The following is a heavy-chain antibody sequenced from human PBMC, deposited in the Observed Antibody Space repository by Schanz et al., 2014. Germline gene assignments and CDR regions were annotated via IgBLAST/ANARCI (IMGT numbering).Heavy chain of an antibody. CDR2: IWNNGVTK. D-gene: IGHD3-10*01. V-gene: IGHV3-33*01. CDR3: ARDFDDRRGYGSGYCLGDCMDV. Sequence: VQLLESGGGLVQPGTSLILSCSVSGFSLNTYGIHWFRQPAGKGLEWVAVIWNNGVTKYYADSVRGRFTISRDRFQNTLYLRMSSLRAEDAAVYYCARDFDDRRGYGSGYCLGDCMDVWGQGTTVTVSS. CDR1: GFSLNTYG. J-gene: IGHJ6*02.